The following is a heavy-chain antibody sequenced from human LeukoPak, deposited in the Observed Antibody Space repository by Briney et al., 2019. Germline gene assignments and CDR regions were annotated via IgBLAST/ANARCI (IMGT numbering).Heavy chain of an antibody. D-gene: IGHD6-13*01. J-gene: IGHJ4*02. Sequence: GGSLRLSCAASGFTFSSYGMHWVRQALGKGLEWVAFIRYDGSNKYYADSVKGRFTISRDNSKNTLYLQMNSLRAEDTAVYYCAKDQGSSYHYYFDYWGQGTLVTVSS. V-gene: IGHV3-30*02. CDR2: IRYDGSNK. CDR1: GFTFSSYG. CDR3: AKDQGSSYHYYFDY.